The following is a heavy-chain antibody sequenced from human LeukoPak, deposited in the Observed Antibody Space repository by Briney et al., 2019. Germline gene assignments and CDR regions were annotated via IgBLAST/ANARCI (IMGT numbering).Heavy chain of an antibody. J-gene: IGHJ4*02. Sequence: GGSLRLSCATSGFTFTSYAMNWVRQAPGKGLEWVSGISRSGGTTFYADSVKGRFTISRDDSKSTLYLQMNSLRADDTAVYYCAKDGSSYYYIYYWGQGTLVTVSS. CDR2: ISRSGGTT. CDR3: AKDGSSYYYIYY. V-gene: IGHV3-23*01. D-gene: IGHD3-22*01. CDR1: GFTFTSYA.